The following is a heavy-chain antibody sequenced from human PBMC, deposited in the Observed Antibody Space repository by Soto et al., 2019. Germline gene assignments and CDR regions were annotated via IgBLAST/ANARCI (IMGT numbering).Heavy chain of an antibody. J-gene: IGHJ6*02. Sequence: GGSLRLSCAASGFPFSSYSMNWVRQAPGRGLQWISYITMTSSVIYYADSVRGRFTISRDDAKNSLYLQMNSLRDEDTAVYYCTRDGRRGYDMDVWGQGTTVTVSS. CDR2: ITMTSSVI. CDR1: GFPFSSYS. D-gene: IGHD1-26*01. V-gene: IGHV3-48*02. CDR3: TRDGRRGYDMDV.